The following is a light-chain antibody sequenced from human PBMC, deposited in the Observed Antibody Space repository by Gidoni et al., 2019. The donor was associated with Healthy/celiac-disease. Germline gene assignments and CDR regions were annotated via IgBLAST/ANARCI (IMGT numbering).Light chain of an antibody. CDR2: GAS. Sequence: EIVLTQSPGTLSLSPGERATLSCLASQSVSSSYLAWYQQKPGQAPRLLIYGASSRATGIPDRFSGSGSGTDFTLTISRLEPEDFAVYYCQQYGSSPSSLAFGGGTKVEIK. CDR3: QQYGSSPSSLA. J-gene: IGKJ4*01. CDR1: QSVSSSY. V-gene: IGKV3-20*01.